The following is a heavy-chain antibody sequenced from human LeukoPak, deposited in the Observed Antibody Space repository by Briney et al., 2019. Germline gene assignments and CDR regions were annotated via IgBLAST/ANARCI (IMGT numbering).Heavy chain of an antibody. CDR2: IYTSGST. Sequence: SETLSLTCTVSGGSISSYYWSWVRQPAGKGLEWIGRIYTSGSTNYNPSLKSRVTISVDTSKNQFSLKVTSVTAADTAVYYCARDFDSNGFYYGLDFWGQGTLVTVPS. CDR1: GGSISSYY. V-gene: IGHV4-4*07. J-gene: IGHJ4*02. D-gene: IGHD3-22*01. CDR3: ARDFDSNGFYYGLDF.